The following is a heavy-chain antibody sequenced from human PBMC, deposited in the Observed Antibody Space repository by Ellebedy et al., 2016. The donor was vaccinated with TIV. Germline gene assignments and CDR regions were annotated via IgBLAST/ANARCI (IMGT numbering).Heavy chain of an antibody. D-gene: IGHD2-15*01. V-gene: IGHV3-53*01. CDR3: ARDSGCSGDTCRQKYMDV. CDR2: IYSGGQT. Sequence: GGSLRLSXAVSGFTTSNSYMSWVRRAPGKGLGWVSVIYSGGQTYYAASVKGRFTISRDNSKNTLFLQMNSLRAEDTAMYYCARDSGCSGDTCRQKYMDVWGKGTTVTVSS. CDR1: GFTTSNSY. J-gene: IGHJ6*03.